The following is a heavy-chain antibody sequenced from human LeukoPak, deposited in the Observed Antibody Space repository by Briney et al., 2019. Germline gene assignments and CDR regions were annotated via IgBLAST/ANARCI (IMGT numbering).Heavy chain of an antibody. CDR1: GFIFSSYW. J-gene: IGHJ4*02. D-gene: IGHD4-17*01. CDR2: IKQDGSEK. Sequence: PGGSLRLSCAASGFIFSSYWMSWVRQAPGKGLEWVANIKQDGSEKYYVDSVKGRFTISRDNAKNSLYLQMNSLRAEGTAVYYCARDSYGIDYWGQGTLVTVSS. V-gene: IGHV3-7*01. CDR3: ARDSYGIDY.